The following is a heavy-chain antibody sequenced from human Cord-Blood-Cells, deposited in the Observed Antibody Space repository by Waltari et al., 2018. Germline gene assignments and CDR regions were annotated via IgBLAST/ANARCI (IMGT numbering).Heavy chain of an antibody. D-gene: IGHD7-27*01. J-gene: IGHJ4*02. CDR2: ISGDGGST. CDR3: AKDGRSGATFDY. Sequence: EVQLVESGGGVVQPGGSLRLSCAASGFTFDDYAMHWARQAPGKGLEWVSLISGDGGSTYYADSVKGRFTISRDNSKNSLYLQMNSLRTEDTALYYCAKDGRSGATFDYWGQGTLVTVSS. CDR1: GFTFDDYA. V-gene: IGHV3-43*02.